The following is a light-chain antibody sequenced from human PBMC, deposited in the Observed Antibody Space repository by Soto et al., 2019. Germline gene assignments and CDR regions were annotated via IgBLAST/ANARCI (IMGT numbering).Light chain of an antibody. J-gene: IGKJ4*01. CDR3: QQYGYSAT. CDR2: AAS. V-gene: IGKV3-20*01. CDR1: QSVTSSY. Sequence: EIVLTQSPGTLSLSPGERATLSCRASQSVTSSYLAWYQQKPRQAPRLLIYAASSRATGIPDRFSGSGSGTDFTLTISRLEPEDFAVYYCQQYGYSATFGGGTKVEIK.